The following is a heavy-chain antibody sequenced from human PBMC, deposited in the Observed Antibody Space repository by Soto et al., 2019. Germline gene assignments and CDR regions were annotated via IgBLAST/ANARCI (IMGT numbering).Heavy chain of an antibody. CDR2: IIPIFGTA. D-gene: IGHD3-3*01. CDR1: GGTFSSYA. Sequence: SVKVSCKASGGTFSSYAISWVRQAPGQGLEWMGGIIPIFGTANYAQKFQGRVTITADKSTSTAYMELSSLRSEDTDVYYCAAGVRRYYDFWSGYYTNGMDVWGQ. J-gene: IGHJ6*02. CDR3: AAGVRRYYDFWSGYYTNGMDV. V-gene: IGHV1-69*06.